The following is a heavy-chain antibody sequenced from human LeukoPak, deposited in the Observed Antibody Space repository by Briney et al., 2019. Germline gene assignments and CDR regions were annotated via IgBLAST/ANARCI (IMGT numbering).Heavy chain of an antibody. Sequence: ASVKVSCKASGYTFTSYYMHWVRQAPGKGLEWMGGFDPEDGETIYAQKFQGRVTMTEDTSTDTAYMELSSLRSEDTAVYYCAAVDDYGDYIDYWGQGTLVTVSS. CDR2: FDPEDGET. CDR3: AAVDDYGDYIDY. J-gene: IGHJ4*02. D-gene: IGHD4-17*01. V-gene: IGHV1-24*01. CDR1: GYTFTSYY.